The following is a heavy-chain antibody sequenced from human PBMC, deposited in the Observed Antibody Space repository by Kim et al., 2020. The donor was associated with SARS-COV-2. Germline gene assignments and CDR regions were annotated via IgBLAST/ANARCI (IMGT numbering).Heavy chain of an antibody. D-gene: IGHD4-17*01. V-gene: IGHV3-66*01. Sequence: GGSLRLSCAASGFTVSSYDISWVRQAPGKGLELVSIIDSGGSTYYADSVKGRFTISRDNSQNTLYLQMNSLRTEDTAVYYCAREYGDYQHNQFDPWGQGTLVTVSS. CDR2: IDSGGST. CDR3: AREYGDYQHNQFDP. J-gene: IGHJ5*02. CDR1: GFTVSSYD.